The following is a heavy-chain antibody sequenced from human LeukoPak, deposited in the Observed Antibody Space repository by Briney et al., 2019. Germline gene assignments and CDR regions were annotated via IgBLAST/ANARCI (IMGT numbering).Heavy chain of an antibody. V-gene: IGHV4-34*01. CDR1: GGSFSGYY. D-gene: IGHD5-18*01. CDR3: ARGRTRGYSYGHYQSWFDP. J-gene: IGHJ5*02. Sequence: SETLSLTCAVSGGSFSGYYWSWIRQPPGKGLEWIGEINNSGRTNYNPPLKSRVTISVDTSKNQFSLKLSSVTAADTAVYYCARGRTRGYSYGHYQSWFDPGGQGTLVTVSS. CDR2: INNSGRT.